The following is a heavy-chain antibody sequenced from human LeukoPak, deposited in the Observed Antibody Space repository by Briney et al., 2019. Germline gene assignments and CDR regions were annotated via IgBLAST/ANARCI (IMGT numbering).Heavy chain of an antibody. CDR3: TLGANYYDRNTYYFTDY. Sequence: SETLSLTCTVSGYSISSGYYWGWIRQPPGKGLEWIGRIYTSGSTNYNPSLKSRVTMSVDTSKNQFSLKLSSVTAADTALYFCTLGANYYDRNTYYFTDYWGQGTLVTVSS. CDR1: GYSISSGYY. V-gene: IGHV4-38-2*02. CDR2: IYTSGST. J-gene: IGHJ4*02. D-gene: IGHD3-22*01.